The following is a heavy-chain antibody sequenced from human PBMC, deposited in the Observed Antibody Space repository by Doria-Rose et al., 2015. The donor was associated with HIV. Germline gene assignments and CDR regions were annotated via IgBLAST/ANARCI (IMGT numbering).Heavy chain of an antibody. V-gene: IGHV4-34*01. CDR2: VNPSGST. Sequence: VQLHQWGAGLLKPSETLTLTCAVYGGSFTNYHWSWIRQHPGKDLEWIGEVNPSGSTDYNPSLKSRVTLSVDMSNYEWSLNVTSVTVADTAVYYCARGRIFGVVTDWGQGPRVTASS. CDR3: ARGRIFGVVTD. CDR1: GGSFTNYH. J-gene: IGHJ4*02. D-gene: IGHD3-3*01.